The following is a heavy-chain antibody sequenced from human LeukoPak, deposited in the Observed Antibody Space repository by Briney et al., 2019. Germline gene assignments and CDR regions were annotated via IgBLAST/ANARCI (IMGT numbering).Heavy chain of an antibody. D-gene: IGHD6-13*01. V-gene: IGHV4-39*07. CDR1: GFTFSSYG. J-gene: IGHJ5*02. CDR2: IYYSGST. Sequence: GSLRLSCAASGFTFSSYGMHWVRQAPGKGLEWIGSIYYSGSTYYNPSLKSRVTISVDTSKNQFSLKLSSVTAADTAVYYCARDIAAAGTDWFDPWGQGTLVTVSS. CDR3: ARDIAAAGTDWFDP.